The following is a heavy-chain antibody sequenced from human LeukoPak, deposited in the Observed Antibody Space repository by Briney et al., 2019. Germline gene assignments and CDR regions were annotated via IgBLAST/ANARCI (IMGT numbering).Heavy chain of an antibody. CDR2: IKQDRSEK. J-gene: IGHJ4*02. Sequence: GGSLRLSCAASGFTFSSYWMSWVRQAPGKGLEWVANIKQDRSEKYYVDSVKGRFTISRDNAKNSLYLQMNSLRAEDTAVYYCARDPGIAVADYYFDYWGQGTLVTVSS. V-gene: IGHV3-7*01. CDR1: GFTFSSYW. CDR3: ARDPGIAVADYYFDY. D-gene: IGHD6-19*01.